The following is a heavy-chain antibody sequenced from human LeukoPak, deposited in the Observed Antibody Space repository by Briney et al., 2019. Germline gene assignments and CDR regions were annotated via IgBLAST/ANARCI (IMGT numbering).Heavy chain of an antibody. CDR1: GGSINSYY. Sequence: SETLSLTCTVSGGSINSYYWSWIRQPPGKGLEWIGCISYSGSPNYNPSLKSRVTISADTSKNQFSLRLSSVTAADTAVYYCARGDGYNAYWGQGTLVTVSS. J-gene: IGHJ4*02. D-gene: IGHD5-24*01. CDR3: ARGDGYNAY. CDR2: ISYSGSP. V-gene: IGHV4-59*08.